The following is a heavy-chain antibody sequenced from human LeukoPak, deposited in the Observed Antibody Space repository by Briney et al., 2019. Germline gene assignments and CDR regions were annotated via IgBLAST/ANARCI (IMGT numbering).Heavy chain of an antibody. Sequence: PSETLSLTCTVSGGSISSGSYYWSWIRQPAGKGLEWIGRIYTSGSTNYNPSPKSRVTISVDTSKNQFSLKLSSVTAADTAVYYCVGIPPLDYVWGSYRHNWFDPWGQGTLVTVSS. CDR1: GGSISSGSYY. V-gene: IGHV4-61*02. CDR3: VGIPPLDYVWGSYRHNWFDP. D-gene: IGHD3-16*02. J-gene: IGHJ5*02. CDR2: IYTSGST.